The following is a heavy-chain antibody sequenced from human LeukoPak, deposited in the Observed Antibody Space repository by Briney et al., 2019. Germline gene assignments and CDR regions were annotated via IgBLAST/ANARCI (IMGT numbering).Heavy chain of an antibody. Sequence: PGGSLRLSCAASGFTFDDYAMHWVRQAPGKGLEWVSGISWNSGSIAYADSVKGRFTISRDNAKNSLYLQMNSLRAEDMALYYCAKGIGYDSSGPGAFDIWGQGTMVTVSS. V-gene: IGHV3-9*03. D-gene: IGHD3-22*01. CDR3: AKGIGYDSSGPGAFDI. CDR1: GFTFDDYA. CDR2: ISWNSGSI. J-gene: IGHJ3*02.